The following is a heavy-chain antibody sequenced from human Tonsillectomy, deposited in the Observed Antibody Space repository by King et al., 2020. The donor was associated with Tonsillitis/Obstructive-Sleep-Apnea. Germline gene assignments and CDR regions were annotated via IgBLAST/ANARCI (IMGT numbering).Heavy chain of an antibody. Sequence: VQLVESGGGLVQPGGSLRLSCAASGFTFSSYWMSWVRQAPGKGLEWVANIKQDGSDKYYVDSVKGRFTISRDNAKNSLYLQMNSLRAEDTAVYYCARGAVLRYFDWLLVDDYWGQGTLVTVSS. CDR3: ARGAVLRYFDWLLVDDY. D-gene: IGHD3-9*01. V-gene: IGHV3-7*04. CDR1: GFTFSSYW. J-gene: IGHJ4*02. CDR2: IKQDGSDK.